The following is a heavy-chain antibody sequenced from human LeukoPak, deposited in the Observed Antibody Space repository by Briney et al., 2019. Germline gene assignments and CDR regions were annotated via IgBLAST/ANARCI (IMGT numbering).Heavy chain of an antibody. D-gene: IGHD3-16*02. CDR2: IYSSGST. V-gene: IGHV4-4*07. CDR3: ARAGYRYFQY. J-gene: IGHJ1*01. CDR1: GGSISANY. Sequence: SETLSLTCTVSGGSISANYWIWMRQSAGKGLEYIGRIYSSGSTNYNPSLKSRVTMSVDTSKNQFSLKLSSVTAADTAVYYCARAGYRYFQYWGQGSLVTVSS.